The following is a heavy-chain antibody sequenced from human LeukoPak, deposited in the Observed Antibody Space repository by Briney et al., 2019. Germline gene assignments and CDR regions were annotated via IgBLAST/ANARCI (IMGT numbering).Heavy chain of an antibody. D-gene: IGHD5-18*01. Sequence: ASVKVSFKASGYTFTGYYMHWVRLAPGQGLEWRGWISAHSGQTDYAQKFQGRVSMTKDTSTSTCYMELKSLRSDDTAVYYCARDQRSGQKRVDTAMVSVIDYWGQGTLVTVSS. V-gene: IGHV1-18*04. CDR3: ARDQRSGQKRVDTAMVSVIDY. CDR2: ISAHSGQT. CDR1: GYTFTGYY. J-gene: IGHJ4*02.